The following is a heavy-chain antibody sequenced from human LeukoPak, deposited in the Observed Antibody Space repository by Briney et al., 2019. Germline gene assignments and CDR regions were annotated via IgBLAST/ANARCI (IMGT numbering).Heavy chain of an antibody. J-gene: IGHJ4*02. CDR3: ARGKEAYDSSGYTAYDY. CDR1: GYTFTGYY. V-gene: IGHV1-2*02. D-gene: IGHD3-22*01. CDR2: INPNSGGT. Sequence: ASVKVSCKASGYTFTGYYMHWVRQAPGQGLEWMGWINPNSGGTNYAQKFQGRVTMTRDTSISTAYMELSRLRSDDTAVYYCARGKEAYDSSGYTAYDYWGQGTLVTVSS.